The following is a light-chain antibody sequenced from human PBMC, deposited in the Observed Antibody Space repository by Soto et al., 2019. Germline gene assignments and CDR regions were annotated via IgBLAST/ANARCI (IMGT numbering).Light chain of an antibody. J-gene: IGKJ1*01. CDR1: QSVSTY. Sequence: EIVLTQSPATLSLSPGERATLSCRASQSVSTYLAWYQQKPGQAPRLLIYDASNRATGIPARFSGSGSGTDFTPTISRLEPEDFAVYYCQQRSNWPPTWTFGQGTKVEI. CDR3: QQRSNWPPTWT. V-gene: IGKV3-11*01. CDR2: DAS.